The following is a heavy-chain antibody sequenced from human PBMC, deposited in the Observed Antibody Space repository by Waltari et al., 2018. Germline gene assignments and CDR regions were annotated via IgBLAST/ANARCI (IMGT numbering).Heavy chain of an antibody. V-gene: IGHV4-39*07. CDR3: AKYRGGTMEDF. J-gene: IGHJ4*02. CDR2: TSYSGTT. D-gene: IGHD1-7*01. Sequence: QLRLQESGPGLVKPSETLSLTCTVSGDSISTPTYYWGWIRQPPGKGLEWIGSTSYSGTTYYNPSLESRVTMSLATSKNQVSLTLTSVTAADTAVYYCAKYRGGTMEDFWGQGTLVTVSS. CDR1: GDSISTPTYY.